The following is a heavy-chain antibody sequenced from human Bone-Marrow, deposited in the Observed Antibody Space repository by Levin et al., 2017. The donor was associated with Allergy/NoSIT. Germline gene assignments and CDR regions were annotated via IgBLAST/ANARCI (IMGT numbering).Heavy chain of an antibody. D-gene: IGHD6-19*01. J-gene: IGHJ4*02. CDR3: AKGSSGWFQETDS. CDR1: GFTFHTSA. CDR2: LLFLFSLP. Sequence: SLRLSCTASGFTFHTSAMTWVRQAPGRGLAWFSSLLFLFSLPSSSSSFKGRFTVFRDNSKNMLFLQMDSLRVEDTAVFYCAKGSSGWFQETDSWGQGTLVTVSS. V-gene: IGHV3-23*01.